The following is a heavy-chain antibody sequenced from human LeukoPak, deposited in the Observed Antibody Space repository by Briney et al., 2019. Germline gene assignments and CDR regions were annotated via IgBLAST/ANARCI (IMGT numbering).Heavy chain of an antibody. CDR3: AQSLGSSNWIGNWFDP. J-gene: IGHJ5*02. CDR1: GGSISSSSHS. CDR2: IYYTGTT. Sequence: PSETLSLTCTVSGGSISSSSHSWGWIRQPPGKGLEWTGSIYYTGTTYYNPSLKSRVTISVDTSKNQFSLKPSSVTAADTAVYYCAQSLGSSNWIGNWFDPWGQGTLVTVSS. V-gene: IGHV4-39*01. D-gene: IGHD6-13*01.